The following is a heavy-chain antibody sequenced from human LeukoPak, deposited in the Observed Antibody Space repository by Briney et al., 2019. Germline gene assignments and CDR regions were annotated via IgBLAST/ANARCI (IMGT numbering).Heavy chain of an antibody. Sequence: PSETLSLTCAVYGGSFSGYYWSWIRQPPGKGLEWIGEINHSGSTNYNPSLKSRVTISVDTSKNQFSLKLSSVTAADTAVYYCAREGADLAYSRNFDYWGQGTLVTVSS. V-gene: IGHV4-34*01. CDR2: INHSGST. CDR1: GGSFSGYY. CDR3: AREGADLAYSRNFDY. D-gene: IGHD5-18*01. J-gene: IGHJ4*02.